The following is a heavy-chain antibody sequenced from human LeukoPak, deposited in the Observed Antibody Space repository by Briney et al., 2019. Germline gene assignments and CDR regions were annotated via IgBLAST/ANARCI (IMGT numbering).Heavy chain of an antibody. J-gene: IGHJ6*02. CDR3: ARRPGSSWYSNDGMDV. V-gene: IGHV1-2*04. CDR2: INPNSGGT. Sequence: PGGSLRLSCAASGFTFSSYGMHWVRQAPGQGLEWMGWINPNSGGTNYAQKFQGWVTMTRDTSISTAYMELSRLRSDDTAVYYCARRPGSSWYSNDGMDVWGQGTMVTVSS. D-gene: IGHD6-13*01. CDR1: GFTFSSYG.